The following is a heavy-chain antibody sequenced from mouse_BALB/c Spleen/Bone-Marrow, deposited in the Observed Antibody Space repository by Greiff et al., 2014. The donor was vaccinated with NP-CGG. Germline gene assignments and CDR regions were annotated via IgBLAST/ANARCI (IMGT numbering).Heavy chain of an antibody. J-gene: IGHJ4*01. CDR1: GFTFSDYY. Sequence: EVQLEESGGGLVKPGGSLKLSCAASGFTFSDYYIYWVRQTPEKRLEWVATISDGGNYSYYPDSVKGRFTISRDNAKNNLYLQMSSLKSKDKAMYYCSRSRMRYGAMDYWGQGTSVTVFS. CDR2: ISDGGNYS. CDR3: SRSRMRYGAMDY. V-gene: IGHV5-4*02. D-gene: IGHD2-10*02.